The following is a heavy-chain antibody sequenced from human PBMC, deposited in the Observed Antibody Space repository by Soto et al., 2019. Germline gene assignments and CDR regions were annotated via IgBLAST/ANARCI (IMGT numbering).Heavy chain of an antibody. D-gene: IGHD2-2*01. CDR3: AKDRRVVIPTALEFYFDY. CDR1: GFTFTGYY. Sequence: ASVKVSCKASGFTFTGYYIHWVRQAPGQGLEWMGWINPNSGGTSYAQNFQGRVTMTRDTSISTAYMELSRLRVEDTAIYYCAKDRRVVIPTALEFYFDYWGQGALVTVSS. V-gene: IGHV1-2*02. J-gene: IGHJ4*02. CDR2: INPNSGGT.